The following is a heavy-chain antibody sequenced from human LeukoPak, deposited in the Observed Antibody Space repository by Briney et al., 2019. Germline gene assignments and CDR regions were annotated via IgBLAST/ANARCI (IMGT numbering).Heavy chain of an antibody. D-gene: IGHD6-6*01. CDR1: GGSSSTYY. CDR2: IHASGPT. Sequence: PSETLSLTCTVSGGSSSTYYWGWIRRPPGKGLEWIAYIHASGPTNYNPSLKSRITISVDTSKNQFSLKLSSVTAADTAVYYCARHDAGIAARPFDNWGQGTLVTVSS. V-gene: IGHV4-4*09. CDR3: ARHDAGIAARPFDN. J-gene: IGHJ4*02.